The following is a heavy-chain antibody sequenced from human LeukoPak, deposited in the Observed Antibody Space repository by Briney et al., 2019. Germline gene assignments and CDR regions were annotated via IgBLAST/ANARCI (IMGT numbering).Heavy chain of an antibody. J-gene: IGHJ6*03. V-gene: IGHV1-2*02. D-gene: IGHD3-22*01. CDR1: GYAFIDYY. CDR3: ARDPKNFYDSKFDYFHMDV. CDR2: INPNTGGT. Sequence: GASVKVSCKASGYAFIDYYVHWVRQATGQGLEWMGRINPNTGGTKYAQKFQGRVTVTADTSIPTTYLELSSLSSDDTAVYYCARDPKNFYDSKFDYFHMDVWGKGATVTISS.